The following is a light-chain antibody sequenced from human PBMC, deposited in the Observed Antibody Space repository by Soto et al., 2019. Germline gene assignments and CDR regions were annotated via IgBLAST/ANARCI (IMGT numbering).Light chain of an antibody. CDR3: QSNDNGLSGSDV. CDR1: SSNIGAGYD. CDR2: GDS. Sequence: QSVLTQPPSVSGAPGQSVTISCTGSSSNIGAGYDVNWYQQLPETAPKLLIFGDSNRPSGVPDRFSGSKSGTSASLVITGLQADDEADYYCQSNDNGLSGSDVFGTGTKVTLL. V-gene: IGLV1-40*01. J-gene: IGLJ1*01.